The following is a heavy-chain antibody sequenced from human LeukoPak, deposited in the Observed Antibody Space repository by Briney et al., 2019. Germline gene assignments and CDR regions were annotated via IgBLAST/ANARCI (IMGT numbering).Heavy chain of an antibody. J-gene: IGHJ4*02. CDR2: ISTYNDNT. V-gene: IGHV1-18*01. CDR1: GYTFTNYG. Sequence: GASVKVSCKASGYTFTNYGITWVRQAPGQGLEWMGWISTYNDNTHYAQKLQGRVTMTTDTSTSTAYLELRSLRSDDTALYYCARRLYCTGGSCYSGGDYWGQGTLVTVSS. CDR3: ARRLYCTGGSCYSGGDY. D-gene: IGHD2-15*01.